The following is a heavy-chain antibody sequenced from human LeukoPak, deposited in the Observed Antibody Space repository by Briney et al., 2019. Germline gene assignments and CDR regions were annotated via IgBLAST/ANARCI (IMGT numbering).Heavy chain of an antibody. D-gene: IGHD3-10*01. J-gene: IGHJ5*02. V-gene: IGHV3-74*01. CDR3: ARDGHYGSGSLDP. Sequence: GGSLRLSCAASGFTFSTYWMHWVRQVPGKGLVWVSRINSDGSTTGYADSVKGRFTISRDNARNTLYLQVNSLRAEDTAVYYCARDGHYGSGSLDPWGQGTLVTVSS. CDR2: INSDGSTT. CDR1: GFTFSTYW.